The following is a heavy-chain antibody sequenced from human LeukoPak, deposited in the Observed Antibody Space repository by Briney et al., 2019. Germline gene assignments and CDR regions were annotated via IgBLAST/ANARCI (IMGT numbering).Heavy chain of an antibody. CDR2: VTWNSGGT. CDR3: ARGQRSTVATLWYFDL. Sequence: GGSLRLSCAASGFTFDDYAMHWVRQTPGKGLEWVSGVTWNSGGTGYADSVKGRFTISRDNAENSVHLQMNSLRAEDTALYYCARGQRSTVATLWYFDLWGRGTLVTVSS. V-gene: IGHV3-9*01. J-gene: IGHJ2*01. CDR1: GFTFDDYA. D-gene: IGHD4-17*01.